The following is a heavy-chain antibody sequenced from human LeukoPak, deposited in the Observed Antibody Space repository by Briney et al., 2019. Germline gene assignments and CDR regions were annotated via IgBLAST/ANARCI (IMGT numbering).Heavy chain of an antibody. J-gene: IGHJ4*02. V-gene: IGHV3-23*01. D-gene: IGHD3-9*01. CDR3: AKWGDYDILTGYYVPDY. Sequence: PGPSLRLSCVASGFTFTNYARSWVRQAPGKGLEWVSAITGSDGTSHYADSVKGRVTISRDNSKNTLYLQVNSLRAEDTAVYYCAKWGDYDILTGYYVPDYWGQGTLVTVSS. CDR2: ITGSDGTS. CDR1: GFTFTNYA.